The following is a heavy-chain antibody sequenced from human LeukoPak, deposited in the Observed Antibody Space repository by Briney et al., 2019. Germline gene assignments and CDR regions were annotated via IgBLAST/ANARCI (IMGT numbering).Heavy chain of an antibody. CDR1: GITFDDYG. J-gene: IGHJ4*02. CDR2: INSGGST. Sequence: PGGSLRLSCAVSGITFDDYGMSWVRQVPGKGLEWVSVINSGGSTYYADSVKGRFTISRDNSKNTLYLQMNTLRAEDTAVYYCARDLAYYASGKQNYWGQGTLVTVSS. V-gene: IGHV3-66*01. D-gene: IGHD3-10*01. CDR3: ARDLAYYASGKQNY.